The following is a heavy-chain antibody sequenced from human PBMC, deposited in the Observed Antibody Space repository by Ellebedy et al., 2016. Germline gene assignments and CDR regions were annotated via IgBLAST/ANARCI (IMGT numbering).Heavy chain of an antibody. CDR2: IIPIFGTA. Sequence: ASVKVSCKGSGYTFTSYGISWVRQAPGQGLEWMGGIIPIFGTANYAQKFQGRVTITADESTSTAYMELSSLRSEDTAVYYCAREMATMTYWGQGTLVTVSS. J-gene: IGHJ4*02. V-gene: IGHV1-69*13. D-gene: IGHD5-24*01. CDR3: AREMATMTY. CDR1: GYTFTSYG.